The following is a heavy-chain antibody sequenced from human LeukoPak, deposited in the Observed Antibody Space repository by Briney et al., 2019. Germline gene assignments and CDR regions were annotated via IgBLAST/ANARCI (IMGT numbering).Heavy chain of an antibody. Sequence: SETLSLTCTVSGGSISSYYWSWIRQPPGKGLEWIGYIYYSGSTNYNPSLKSRVTISVDTSKNQFSLKLSSVTAADTAMYYCARLYYYDSSGYYRAFDIWGQGTMVTVSS. J-gene: IGHJ3*02. D-gene: IGHD3-22*01. CDR3: ARLYYYDSSGYYRAFDI. V-gene: IGHV4-59*01. CDR1: GGSISSYY. CDR2: IYYSGST.